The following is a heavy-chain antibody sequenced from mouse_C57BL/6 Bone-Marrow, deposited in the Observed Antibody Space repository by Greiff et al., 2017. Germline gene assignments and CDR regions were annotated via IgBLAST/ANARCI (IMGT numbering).Heavy chain of an antibody. V-gene: IGHV5-4*01. Sequence: DVKLVESGGDLVKPGGSLKLSCAASGFTFSSYAMSWVRQTPEKRLEWVATISDGGSYTYYPDNVKGRFTISRDNAKNNLYLQMSHLKSEDTAMYYCARDEGKAYWGQGTLVTVSA. J-gene: IGHJ3*01. CDR2: ISDGGSYT. CDR3: ARDEGKAY. CDR1: GFTFSSYA.